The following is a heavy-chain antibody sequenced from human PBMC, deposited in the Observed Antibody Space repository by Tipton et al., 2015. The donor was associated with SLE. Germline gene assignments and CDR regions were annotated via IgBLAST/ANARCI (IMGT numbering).Heavy chain of an antibody. D-gene: IGHD6-13*01. Sequence: TLSPTCTVSGGFISSYYWSWIRQPPGKGLEWIGYIYYSGSTNYNPSLKSRVTISVDTSKNQFSLKLSSVTAADTAVYYCASHSSSWFLDYWGQGTLVTVSS. V-gene: IGHV4-59*01. CDR2: IYYSGST. CDR1: GGFISSYY. J-gene: IGHJ4*02. CDR3: ASHSSSWFLDY.